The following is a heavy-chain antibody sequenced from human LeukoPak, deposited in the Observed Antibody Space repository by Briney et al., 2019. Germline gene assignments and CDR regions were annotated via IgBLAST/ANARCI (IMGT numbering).Heavy chain of an antibody. J-gene: IGHJ4*02. CDR3: ASPPPSYSGYDFTSDY. V-gene: IGHV1-69*04. Sequence: SVKVSCKASGGTFSSYAISWVRQAPGQGLEWMGRIIPILGIANYAQKFQGRVTITADKSTSTAYMELSSLRSEDTAVYYCASPPPSYSGYDFTSDYWGQGTLVTVSS. CDR2: IIPILGIA. CDR1: GGTFSSYA. D-gene: IGHD5-12*01.